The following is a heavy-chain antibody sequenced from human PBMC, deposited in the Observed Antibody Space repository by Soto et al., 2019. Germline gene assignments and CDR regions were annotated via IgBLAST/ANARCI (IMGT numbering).Heavy chain of an antibody. CDR1: GCSISSDY. D-gene: IGHD3-3*01. J-gene: IGHJ4*02. V-gene: IGHV4-59*01. CDR3: ARGTISDFWRGCYTGGYFDY. Sequence: SDTLSLTCTVHGCSISSDYWSWIRQRPGKGLEWIGYIYCSGSTNYNPSLKSRVAISVDTPKNQFSLKLSSVTAADTAVYYCARGTISDFWRGCYTGGYFDYWGQGTLVTVSS. CDR2: IYCSGST.